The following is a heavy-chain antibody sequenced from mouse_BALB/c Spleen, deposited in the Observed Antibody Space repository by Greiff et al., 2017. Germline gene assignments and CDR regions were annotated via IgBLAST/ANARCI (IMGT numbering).Heavy chain of an antibody. J-gene: IGHJ3*01. CDR2: ISSGSSTI. D-gene: IGHD2-1*01. CDR3: ARDGNYEKGFAY. CDR1: GFTFSSFG. V-gene: IGHV5-17*02. Sequence: EVMLVESGGGLVQPGGSRKLSCAASGFTFSSFGMHWVRQAPEKGLEWVAYISSGSSTIYYADTVKGRFTISRDNPKNTLFLQMTSLRSEDTAMYYCARDGNYEKGFAYWGQGTLVTVSA.